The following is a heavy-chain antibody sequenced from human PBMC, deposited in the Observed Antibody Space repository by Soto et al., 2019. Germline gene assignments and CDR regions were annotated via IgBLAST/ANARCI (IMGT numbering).Heavy chain of an antibody. CDR1: GFTFSSYS. CDR2: ISSSSSYI. CDR3: ARGLHSSGWYDY. V-gene: IGHV3-21*01. D-gene: IGHD6-19*01. J-gene: IGHJ4*02. Sequence: EVQLVESGGGLVKPGGSLRLSCAASGFTFSSYSMNWVRQAPGKGLEWVSSISSSSSYIYYADSVKGRFTISRDNAKNSLYLQMNSLRAEDTAVYYCARGLHSSGWYDYWGQGTLVTVSP.